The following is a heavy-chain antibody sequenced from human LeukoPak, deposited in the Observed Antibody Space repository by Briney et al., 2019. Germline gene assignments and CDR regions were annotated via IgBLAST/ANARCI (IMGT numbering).Heavy chain of an antibody. CDR1: GFSLSTRGVG. V-gene: IGHV2-5*02. D-gene: IGHD5-24*01. Sequence: SGPTLVNPTQTLTLTCTFSGFSLSTRGVGVGWIRQPPGKALEWLAVIYWDDDKNFSPSLRSRLTITKDTSKNQVVLRMTNMDPVDTGTYYCAHLRDGYTLRTLIPFDIWGQGTMVIVSS. CDR2: IYWDDDK. CDR3: AHLRDGYTLRTLIPFDI. J-gene: IGHJ3*02.